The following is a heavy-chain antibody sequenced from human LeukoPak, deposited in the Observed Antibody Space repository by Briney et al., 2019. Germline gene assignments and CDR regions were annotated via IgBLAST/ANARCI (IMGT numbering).Heavy chain of an antibody. CDR3: ASTVTTVFDY. J-gene: IGHJ4*02. CDR1: GFTFSSYS. V-gene: IGHV3-48*01. Sequence: GGPLRLSCAASGFTFSSYSMNWVRQAPGKGLEWVSYISSSGTIYYADSVKGRFTISRDNAKDSLYLQMNSLRAEDTAVYYCASTVTTVFDYWGQGTLVTVSS. CDR2: ISSSGTI. D-gene: IGHD4-11*01.